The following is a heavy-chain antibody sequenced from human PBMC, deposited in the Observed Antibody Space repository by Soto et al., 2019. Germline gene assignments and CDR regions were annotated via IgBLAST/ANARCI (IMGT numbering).Heavy chain of an antibody. Sequence: PSETLSLTCTVSGGSISSNYWTWIRQPPGKGLEWIGYVYNSGSTNYNTSLKSRVTISEDTSKSQFSLKVNSMTAADTAVYYCARYRREAVAGYTLDNWGQGILVTVSS. V-gene: IGHV4-59*01. CDR3: ARYRREAVAGYTLDN. D-gene: IGHD6-13*01. J-gene: IGHJ4*02. CDR1: GGSISSNY. CDR2: VYNSGST.